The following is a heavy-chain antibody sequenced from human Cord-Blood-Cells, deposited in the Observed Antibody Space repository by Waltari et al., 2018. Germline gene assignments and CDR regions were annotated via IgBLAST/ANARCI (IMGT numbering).Heavy chain of an antibody. V-gene: IGHV3-7*01. D-gene: IGHD5-12*01. CDR3: ARGGGYDIYFDY. CDR2: IKQDGSEK. CDR1: GFTVSSYW. Sequence: EVQLVESGGGLVQPGGSLRLPCAASGFTVSSYWMSGVRQAPGKGLEWVANIKQDGSEKYYVDSVKGRFTISRDNAKNSLYLQMNSLRAEDTAVYYCARGGGYDIYFDYWGQGTLVTVSS. J-gene: IGHJ4*02.